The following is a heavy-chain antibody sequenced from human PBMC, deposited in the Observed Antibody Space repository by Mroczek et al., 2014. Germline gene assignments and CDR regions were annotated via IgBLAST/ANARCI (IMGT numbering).Heavy chain of an antibody. D-gene: IGHD2-21*02. V-gene: IGHV3-33*01. J-gene: IGHJ6*02. Sequence: QVQLVESGGGVVQPGRSLRLSCAASGFTFSSYGMHWVRQAPGKGLEWVAVIWYDGSNKYYADSVKGRFTISRDNSKNTLYLQMNSLRAEDTAVYYCARDQGDYYYYYGMDVWGQGTTVTVSS. CDR3: ARDQGDYYYYYGMDV. CDR1: GFTFSSYG. CDR2: IWYDGSNK.